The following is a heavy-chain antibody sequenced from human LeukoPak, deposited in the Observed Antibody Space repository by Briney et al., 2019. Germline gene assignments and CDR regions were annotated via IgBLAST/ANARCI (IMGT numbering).Heavy chain of an antibody. CDR1: GGSISSYY. D-gene: IGHD2-15*01. CDR3: ARSIGCSGGSCYWGGAFDI. J-gene: IGHJ3*02. CDR2: IYYSGST. Sequence: SETLSLTCTVSGGSISSYYWSWIRQPPGKGLEWIGYIYYSGSTNYNPSLKSRVTISVDTSKNQFSLKLSSVTAADTAVYYCARSIGCSGGSCYWGGAFDIWGQGTMVTVSS. V-gene: IGHV4-59*08.